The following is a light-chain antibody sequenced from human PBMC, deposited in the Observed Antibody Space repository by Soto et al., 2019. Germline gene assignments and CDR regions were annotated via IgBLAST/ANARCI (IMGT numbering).Light chain of an antibody. CDR3: QQYGSSPGT. CDR1: QSVSSY. J-gene: IGKJ4*01. Sequence: EIVLTQSPGTLSLSPGERATLSCRASQSVSSYFAWYQQKPGQAPRLLIYGASTRATGIPDRFSGSGSGTDFTLTISRLEPEDFAVYYCQQYGSSPGTFGGGTKVEIK. CDR2: GAS. V-gene: IGKV3-20*01.